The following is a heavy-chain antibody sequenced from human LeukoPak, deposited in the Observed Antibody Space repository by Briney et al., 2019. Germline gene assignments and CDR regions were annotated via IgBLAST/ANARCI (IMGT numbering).Heavy chain of an antibody. D-gene: IGHD2-2*01. Sequence: GGSLRLSCAASGFTFSNYVLIWVRQAPGRGLEWVSAITGSGGTTSYADSVKGRFTISRDNSRNTLYLQMNSLRAEDAVVYYCAKDRGVSAARVYDYWGQGTLVSVSS. CDR1: GFTFSNYV. V-gene: IGHV3-23*01. J-gene: IGHJ4*02. CDR2: ITGSGGTT. CDR3: AKDRGVSAARVYDY.